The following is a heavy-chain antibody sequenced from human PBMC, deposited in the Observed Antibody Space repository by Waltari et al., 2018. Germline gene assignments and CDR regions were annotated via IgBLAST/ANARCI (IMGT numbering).Heavy chain of an antibody. CDR1: GYSISSGYY. Sequence: QVQLQESGPGLVQPSETLSLTCAVSGYSISSGYYWVWIRQPPGKGLEWIGSIYHSGGTYYNPSLKSRVTISVDTSKNQFSLKLSSVTAADTAVYYCARIYGGNGFDYWGQGTLVTVSS. J-gene: IGHJ4*02. CDR2: IYHSGGT. CDR3: ARIYGGNGFDY. D-gene: IGHD4-17*01. V-gene: IGHV4-38-2*01.